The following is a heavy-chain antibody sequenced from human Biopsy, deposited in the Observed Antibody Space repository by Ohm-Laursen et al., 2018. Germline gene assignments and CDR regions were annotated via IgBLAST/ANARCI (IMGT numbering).Heavy chain of an antibody. CDR2: IDGSGSST. J-gene: IGHJ4*02. V-gene: IGHV3-23*05. Sequence: SLRLSCAASGFTFISYAMTWVRQAPGKGLEWVSGIDGSGSSTYYADSVKGRFTISRDNSKNTLYLQMNSLRAEDTAVYYCAEGDWIYYFDYWGQGTLVTVSS. D-gene: IGHD2-21*02. CDR1: GFTFISYA. CDR3: AEGDWIYYFDY.